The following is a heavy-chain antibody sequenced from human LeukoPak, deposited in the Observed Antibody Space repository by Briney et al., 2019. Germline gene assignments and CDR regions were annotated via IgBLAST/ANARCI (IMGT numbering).Heavy chain of an antibody. V-gene: IGHV1-46*01. CDR2: INPSGGST. CDR1: GYTFTSYY. Sequence: ASVKVSCKASGYTFTSYYMHWVRQAPGQGLEWMGIINPSGGSTSYAQKFQGRGTMTRDTSTSTVYMALSSLRSEDTAVYYCARTYSYGSGSYYSTLDYWGQGTLVTVSS. J-gene: IGHJ4*02. CDR3: ARTYSYGSGSYYSTLDY. D-gene: IGHD3-10*01.